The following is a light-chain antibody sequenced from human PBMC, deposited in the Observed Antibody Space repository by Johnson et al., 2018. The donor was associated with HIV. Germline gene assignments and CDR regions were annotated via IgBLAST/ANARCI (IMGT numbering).Light chain of an antibody. Sequence: QSVLTQPPSVSAAPGQKVTISCSGSSSNIESDYVSWYQQLPGTAPKLLIYDNNKRPSGIPDRFFGSKSGTSATLDITGLQTGDEGDYYCGTWDSSLNAYVFGIGTKVTVL. CDR2: DNN. CDR1: SSNIESDY. J-gene: IGLJ1*01. CDR3: GTWDSSLNAYV. V-gene: IGLV1-51*01.